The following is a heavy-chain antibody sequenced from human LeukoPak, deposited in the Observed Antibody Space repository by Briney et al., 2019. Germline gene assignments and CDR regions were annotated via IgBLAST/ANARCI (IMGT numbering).Heavy chain of an antibody. J-gene: IGHJ4*02. CDR1: GGSISSYY. Sequence: SETLSLTCTVSGGSISSYYWSWIRQPPGKGLEWIGYIYYSGSTNYNPSLKSRVTISVDTSKNQFSLKLSSVTAADTAVYYCARDRMYDTAMVIGHWGQGTLVTVSS. V-gene: IGHV4-59*01. D-gene: IGHD5-18*01. CDR3: ARDRMYDTAMVIGH. CDR2: IYYSGST.